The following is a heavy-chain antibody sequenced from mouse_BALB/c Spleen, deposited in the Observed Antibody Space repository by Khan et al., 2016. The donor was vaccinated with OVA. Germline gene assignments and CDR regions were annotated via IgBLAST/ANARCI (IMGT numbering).Heavy chain of an antibody. D-gene: IGHD2-2*01. V-gene: IGHV1S135*01. CDR2: IDPFSGSI. Sequence: EVQLQQSGPELMKPGASVKISCKASGYSFTTYYIHWVMQSHGTSLEWIGYIDPFSGSITYNQKFKGKATLTVDKSSSTAYIHLSSLTSEDSAVYYCTRHGFVAWFTYWGQGTLVTVSA. CDR1: GYSFTTYY. J-gene: IGHJ3*01. CDR3: TRHGFVAWFTY.